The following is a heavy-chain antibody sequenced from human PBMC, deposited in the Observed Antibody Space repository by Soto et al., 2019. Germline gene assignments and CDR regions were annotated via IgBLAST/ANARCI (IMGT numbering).Heavy chain of an antibody. CDR2: IYHSGST. J-gene: IGHJ5*02. Sequence: QLQLQESGSGLVKPSQTLSLTCAVSGGSISSGGYSWSWIRQPPGKGLEWIGYIYHSGSTDYNPSLKTLVIISADRPKNQFPLKLSSVAAADTAVDYCARGAYNWFDPWGQGTLVTVSS. CDR1: GGSISSGGYS. V-gene: IGHV4-30-2*01. CDR3: ARGAYNWFDP.